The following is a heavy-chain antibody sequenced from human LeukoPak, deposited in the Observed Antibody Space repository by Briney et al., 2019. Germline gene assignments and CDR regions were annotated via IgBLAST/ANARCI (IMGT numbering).Heavy chain of an antibody. CDR3: ARSDSSGYSPLDS. J-gene: IGHJ5*01. CDR1: GLTFSDYY. V-gene: IGHV3-72*01. CDR2: IRNRANSYTT. Sequence: GGSLRFSCAASGLTFSDYYMDWVRQAPGKGLEWVGRIRNRANSYTTEDAASVKGRFTISRDDSTNSLYLQMNSLKTEDTAVYYCARSDSSGYSPLDSWGQGTLVTVSS. D-gene: IGHD3-22*01.